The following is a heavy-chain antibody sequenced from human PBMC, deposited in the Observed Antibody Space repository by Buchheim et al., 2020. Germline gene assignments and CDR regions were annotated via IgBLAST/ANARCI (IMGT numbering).Heavy chain of an antibody. Sequence: EVQLVESGGGLVQPGGSLRLSCAVSGFTFSSFEMNWVRQAPGKGLEWVSYISRSGSRTYYADSVKGRFTISQAYPKKHSIFQMNYLRAEDTAVYYCARVIPGSYYYYQGMDVWGQGTT. CDR3: ARVIPGSYYYYQGMDV. J-gene: IGHJ6*02. D-gene: IGHD2-15*01. CDR1: GFTFSSFE. V-gene: IGHV3-48*03. CDR2: ISRSGSRT.